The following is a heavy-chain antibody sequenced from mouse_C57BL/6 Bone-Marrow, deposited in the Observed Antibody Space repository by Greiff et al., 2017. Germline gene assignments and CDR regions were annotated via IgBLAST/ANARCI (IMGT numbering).Heavy chain of an antibody. V-gene: IGHV1-69*01. CDR3: AREDYYGRDYAMDY. CDR1: GYTFTSSW. D-gene: IGHD1-1*01. J-gene: IGHJ4*01. CDR2: IDPSDSYT. Sequence: QVQLQQPGAELVMPGASVKLSCKASGYTFTSSWMHWVKQRPGQGLEWIGEIDPSDSYTNYNQKFKGKSTLTVDKSSSTAYMQLSSLTSEDSAVYYCAREDYYGRDYAMDYWGQGTSVTVSS.